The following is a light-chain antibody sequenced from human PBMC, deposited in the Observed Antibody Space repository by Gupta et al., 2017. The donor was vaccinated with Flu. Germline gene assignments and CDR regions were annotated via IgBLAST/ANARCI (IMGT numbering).Light chain of an antibody. J-gene: IGKJ5*01. CDR3: QQYDSSPIT. CDR2: DAS. Sequence: EIVLTQHPATLSLSPGERATLSCGASQSVSSSYLAWYQQKPGLAPRLLIYDASSRATGIPDSFSGSWSGTDFTLTISRLQPEDFAVYYCQQYDSSPITFGHGTRLEIK. V-gene: IGKV3D-20*01. CDR1: QSVSSSY.